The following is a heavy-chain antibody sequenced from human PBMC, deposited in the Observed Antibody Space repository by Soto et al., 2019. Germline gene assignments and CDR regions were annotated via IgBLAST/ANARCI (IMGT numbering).Heavy chain of an antibody. CDR2: IDTSGNT. CDR1: VDSITTYY. CDR3: ARYSNNWFQTEGMDV. D-gene: IGHD6-13*01. J-gene: IGHJ6*02. V-gene: IGHV4-4*07. Sequence: LSLTCIVSVDSITTYYWSWLRQPAGKGLEWIGRIDTSGNTNYNPSLKSRVTMSVDTSKKQFSLKLTSVTAADTAVYYCARYSNNWFQTEGMDVWGQGTTVTVSS.